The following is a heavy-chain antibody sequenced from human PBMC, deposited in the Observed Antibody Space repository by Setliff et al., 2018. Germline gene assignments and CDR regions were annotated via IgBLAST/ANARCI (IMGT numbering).Heavy chain of an antibody. J-gene: IGHJ6*02. D-gene: IGHD3-10*01. Sequence: GASVKVSCKASGYTFTSYYMHWVRQAPGQGLEWMGIINPSGGSTSYAQKFQGRVTITTDESTSTAYMELSSLRSEDTAVYYCASAYYGSGIYGMDVWGQGTTVTAP. CDR2: INPSGGST. V-gene: IGHV1-46*01. CDR1: GYTFTSYY. CDR3: ASAYYGSGIYGMDV.